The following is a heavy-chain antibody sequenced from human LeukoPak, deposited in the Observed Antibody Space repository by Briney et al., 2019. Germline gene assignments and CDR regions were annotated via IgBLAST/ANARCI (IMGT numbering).Heavy chain of an antibody. D-gene: IGHD6-13*01. CDR2: MNPNSGNT. CDR1: GYTFTSYA. V-gene: IGHV1-8*02. CDR3: ARVWWKVRLAAAGMFNGMDV. Sequence: ASVKVPCKASGYTFTSYAMHWVRQAPGQRLEWMGWMNPNSGNTGYAQKFQGRVTMTRNTSISTAYMELSSLRSEDTAVYYCARVWWKVRLAAAGMFNGMDVWGQGTTVTVSS. J-gene: IGHJ6*02.